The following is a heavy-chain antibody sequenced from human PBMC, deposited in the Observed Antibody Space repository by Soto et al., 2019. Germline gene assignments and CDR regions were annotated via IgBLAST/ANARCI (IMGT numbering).Heavy chain of an antibody. V-gene: IGHV4-30-4*01. J-gene: IGHJ4*02. CDR3: ARDPIVATTPTPQFDY. D-gene: IGHD5-12*01. CDR2: IYYSGST. Sequence: KPSETLSLTCTVSGGSISSGDYYWSWIRQPPGKGLEWIGYIYYSGSTYYNPSLKSRVTISVDTSKNQFSLKLSSVTAADTAVYYCARDPIVATTPTPQFDYWGQGTLVTVSS. CDR1: GGSISSGDYY.